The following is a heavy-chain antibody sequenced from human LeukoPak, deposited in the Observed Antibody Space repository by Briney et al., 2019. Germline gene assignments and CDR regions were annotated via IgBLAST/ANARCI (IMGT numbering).Heavy chain of an antibody. V-gene: IGHV3-30-3*01. Sequence: GGSLRLSCAASGFTFSSYAMSWVRQAPGKGLEWVAVISYDGSNKYYADSVKGRFTISRDNSKNTLYLQMNSLRAEDTAVYYCARDMRDGMDYDFWSGYYRGHYFDYWGQGTLVTVSS. CDR1: GFTFSSYA. CDR2: ISYDGSNK. CDR3: ARDMRDGMDYDFWSGYYRGHYFDY. J-gene: IGHJ4*02. D-gene: IGHD3-3*01.